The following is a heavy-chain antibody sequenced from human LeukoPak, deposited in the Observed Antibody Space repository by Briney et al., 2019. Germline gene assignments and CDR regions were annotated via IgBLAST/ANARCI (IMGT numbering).Heavy chain of an antibody. CDR1: GGSISSSSYY. Sequence: PSETLSLTCTVSGGSISSSSYYWGWIRQPPGKGPEWIGSIYYSGSTYYNPSLKSRVTISVDTSKNQFSLKLSSVTAADTAVYECAREYYDIFSGNNWFDPWGQGTLVTVSS. J-gene: IGHJ5*02. V-gene: IGHV4-39*01. CDR2: IYYSGST. D-gene: IGHD3-9*01. CDR3: AREYYDIFSGNNWFDP.